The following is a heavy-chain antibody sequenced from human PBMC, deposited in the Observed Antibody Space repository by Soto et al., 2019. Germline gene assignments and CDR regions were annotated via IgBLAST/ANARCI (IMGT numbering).Heavy chain of an antibody. CDR3: ARDGRRVHSSSKNYGMDV. V-gene: IGHV1-18*04. CDR1: GYTFTSYG. D-gene: IGHD6-13*01. CDR2: ISAYNGNT. Sequence: ASVKVSCKASGYTFTSYGISWVRQAPGQGLEWMGWISAYNGNTNYAQKLQGRVTMTTDTSTSTAYMEPRSLRSDDTAVYYCARDGRRVHSSSKNYGMDVWGQGTTVTVSS. J-gene: IGHJ6*02.